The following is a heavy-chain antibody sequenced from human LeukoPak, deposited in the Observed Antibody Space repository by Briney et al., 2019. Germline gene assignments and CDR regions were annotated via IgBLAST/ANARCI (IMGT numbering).Heavy chain of an antibody. CDR3: ARDGYNCLDY. CDR1: GVTFSVYS. Sequence: PGGSLRLSCADSGVTFSVYSMNWVRQAPGKGLEWVSYINSGSTTIYYADSVKGRFTISRDNAKNSLYLQMNSQRAEDTAVYYCARDGYNCLDYWGQGTLVTVSS. D-gene: IGHD5-24*01. J-gene: IGHJ4*02. V-gene: IGHV3-48*04. CDR2: INSGSTTI.